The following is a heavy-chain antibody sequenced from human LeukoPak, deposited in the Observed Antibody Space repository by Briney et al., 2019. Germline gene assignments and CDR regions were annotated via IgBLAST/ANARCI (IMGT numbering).Heavy chain of an antibody. J-gene: IGHJ4*02. V-gene: IGHV3-11*01. CDR2: ISSSGSTI. D-gene: IGHD3-22*01. CDR1: GFTFSDYC. Sequence: GGSLRLSCAASGFTFSDYCMSWIRQAPGKGLEWVSYISSSGSTIYYADSVKGRFTISRDNAKNSLYLQMNSLRAEDTAVYYCARGSNYYDSSGPLDYWGQGTLVTVSS. CDR3: ARGSNYYDSSGPLDY.